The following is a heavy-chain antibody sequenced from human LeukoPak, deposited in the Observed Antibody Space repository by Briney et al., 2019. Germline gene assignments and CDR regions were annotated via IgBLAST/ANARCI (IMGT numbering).Heavy chain of an antibody. Sequence: PGGSLRLSCAASGFTFSNYAMSWVRQAPGKGLEWVSSMSGSGVYTYYADSVKGRFTISRDNAKNSLYLQMNSLRAEDTAVYYCTREGITAGADYWGQGTLVTVSS. CDR3: TREGITAGADY. CDR2: MSGSGVYT. D-gene: IGHD6-13*01. CDR1: GFTFSNYA. J-gene: IGHJ4*02. V-gene: IGHV3-21*01.